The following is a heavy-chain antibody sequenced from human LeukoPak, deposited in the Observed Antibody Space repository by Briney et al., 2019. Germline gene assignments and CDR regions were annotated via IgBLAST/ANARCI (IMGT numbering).Heavy chain of an antibody. V-gene: IGHV4-59*01. CDR2: TYYTGST. Sequence: SETLSLICTVSGVSIRSNYWSWVRQPPGKGLEWVGYTYYTGSTKYNPSLKSRVTISVDTSRSQFSLKLSSVTAADTAVYYCARGTYNTSPPDLWGQGTMVTVSS. CDR1: GVSIRSNY. J-gene: IGHJ3*01. D-gene: IGHD1-14*01. CDR3: ARGTYNTSPPDL.